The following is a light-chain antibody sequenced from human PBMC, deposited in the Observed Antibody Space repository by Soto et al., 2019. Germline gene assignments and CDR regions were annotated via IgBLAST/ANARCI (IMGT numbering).Light chain of an antibody. V-gene: IGKV3-15*01. CDR2: GAS. J-gene: IGKJ2*01. CDR1: QSVSSN. CDR3: QQYNNWPRGYT. Sequence: EIVMTQSPATLSVSPGERATLSCRASQSVSSNLAWYQQKPGQAPRLLIYGASTRATGIPARFSGSGSGTDFTLTISSLQSEDFAVYYCQQYNNWPRGYTFGQGTKLEIK.